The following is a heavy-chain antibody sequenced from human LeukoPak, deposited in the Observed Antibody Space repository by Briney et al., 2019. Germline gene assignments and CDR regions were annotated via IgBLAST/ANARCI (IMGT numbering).Heavy chain of an antibody. CDR2: IYTSGNT. CDR3: ARDRRGLGDDAFDI. D-gene: IGHD1-26*01. J-gene: IGHJ3*02. Sequence: PSETLSLTCTVSGGSISRYYWSWSRPPAGKGLEWIGRIYTSGNTNYKPSLTSRVAMSVDTSKNHFSLRLSSVTAADTAVYYCARDRRGLGDDAFDIWGQGTMVTVSS. V-gene: IGHV4-4*07. CDR1: GGSISRYY.